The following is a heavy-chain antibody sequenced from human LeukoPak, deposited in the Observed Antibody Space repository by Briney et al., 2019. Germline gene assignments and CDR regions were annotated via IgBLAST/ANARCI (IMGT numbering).Heavy chain of an antibody. V-gene: IGHV4-34*01. J-gene: IGHJ5*02. Sequence: PSETLSLTCAVYGGSFSGYYWSWIRQPPGKGLEWIGEINHSGSTNYNPSLKSRVTISVDTSKNQFSLKLSSVTAADTAVYYCARPRGSGSYYQYNWFDPWGQGTLVTVSS. D-gene: IGHD3-10*01. CDR3: ARPRGSGSYYQYNWFDP. CDR1: GGSFSGYY. CDR2: INHSGST.